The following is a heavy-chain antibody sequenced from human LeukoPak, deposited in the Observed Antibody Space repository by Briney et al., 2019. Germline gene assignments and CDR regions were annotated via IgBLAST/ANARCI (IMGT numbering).Heavy chain of an antibody. D-gene: IGHD2-15*01. CDR3: ARDQGIVAAWYYGMDV. J-gene: IGHJ6*02. CDR1: GYTFTSYG. V-gene: IGHV1-18*01. CDR2: ISAYNGNT. Sequence: ASVKVSCKASGYTFTSYGISWVRQAPGQGLEWMGWISAYNGNTNYAQKLQGRVTMTTDTSTSTAYMELRSLRSDDTAVYYCARDQGIVAAWYYGMDVWGQGTTVTVSS.